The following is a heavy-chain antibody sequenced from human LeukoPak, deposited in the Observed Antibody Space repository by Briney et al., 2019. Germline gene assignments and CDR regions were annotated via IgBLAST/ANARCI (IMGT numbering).Heavy chain of an antibody. CDR2: INTDGSST. Sequence: PGGSLRLSCAASGFTFSSYWMHWVRQAPGKGLVWVSRINTDGSSTSYADSVKGRFTISRDNSKNTLYLQMNSLRAEDTAVYYCAREQLLMVRGVITRGDVDYWGQGTLVTVSS. D-gene: IGHD3-10*01. V-gene: IGHV3-74*01. CDR3: AREQLLMVRGVITRGDVDY. J-gene: IGHJ4*02. CDR1: GFTFSSYW.